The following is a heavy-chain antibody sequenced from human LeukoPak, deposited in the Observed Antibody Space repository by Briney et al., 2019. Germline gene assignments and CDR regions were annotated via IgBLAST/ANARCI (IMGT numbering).Heavy chain of an antibody. D-gene: IGHD1-26*01. CDR2: IYYSGST. CDR1: GGSISSSSYY. CDR3: ARDLYSRSYFDAFDI. J-gene: IGHJ3*02. Sequence: SETLSLTCTVSGGSISSSSYYWGWIRQPPGKGLEWIGSIYYSGSTYYNPSLKSRVTISVDTSKNQFSLKLSSVTAADTAVYYCARDLYSRSYFDAFDIWGQGTMATVSS. V-gene: IGHV4-39*02.